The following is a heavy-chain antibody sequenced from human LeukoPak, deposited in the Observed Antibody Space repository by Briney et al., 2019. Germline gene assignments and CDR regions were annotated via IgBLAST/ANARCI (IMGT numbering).Heavy chain of an antibody. J-gene: IGHJ4*02. V-gene: IGHV4-39*01. CDR2: IHYTGST. CDR3: ARHLGRSSNSDY. CDR1: GGSISSSAYY. Sequence: SETLSLTCTVSGGSISSSAYYWAWIRLPPGKGLEWIGHIHYTGSTEYTPSLRSRVTISVDTSKNQFSLNVNSVTAADTAVYYCARHLGRSSNSDYWGQGTLVTVSS. D-gene: IGHD3-10*01.